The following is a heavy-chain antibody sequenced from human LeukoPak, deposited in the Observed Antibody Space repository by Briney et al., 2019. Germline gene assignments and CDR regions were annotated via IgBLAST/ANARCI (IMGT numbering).Heavy chain of an antibody. CDR3: ARDSHSGGWYDLDV. D-gene: IGHD6-19*01. V-gene: IGHV3-23*01. Sequence: GGSLRLSCAASGFTFSTYSMNWVRQAPGKGLEWVSAITGSGGSTYYADSVKGRFSFSRYNSKNSLYLQMNRLRAEDTAVYYCARDSHSGGWYDLDVWGQGTTVTVSS. CDR1: GFTFSTYS. J-gene: IGHJ6*02. CDR2: ITGSGGST.